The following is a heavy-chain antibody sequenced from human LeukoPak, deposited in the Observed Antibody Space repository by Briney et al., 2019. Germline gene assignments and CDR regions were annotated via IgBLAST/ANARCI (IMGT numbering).Heavy chain of an antibody. J-gene: IGHJ4*02. Sequence: PSETLPLTCTVSGGSISDYSWSWIRQPPGKGLEWIGYIYYSGSTNYNPSLKSRVTISVDTSKNQFSLKLSSVTAADTAVYYCASGDSSSWTYYFDYWGQGTLVTVSS. D-gene: IGHD6-13*01. CDR3: ASGDSSSWTYYFDY. V-gene: IGHV4-59*08. CDR2: IYYSGST. CDR1: GGSISDYS.